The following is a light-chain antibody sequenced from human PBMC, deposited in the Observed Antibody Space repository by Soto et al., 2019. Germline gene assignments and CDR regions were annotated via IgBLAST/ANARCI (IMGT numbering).Light chain of an antibody. CDR2: GAS. CDR3: QQYSSAPRT. J-gene: IGKJ1*01. V-gene: IGKV3-20*01. Sequence: EIVLTQSPGTLSLSPGERATLSCRASQSISNNYLAWYQQKPGQAPRLLLYGASNRATGIPARFSGSGSGTDFTLVISRLEPEDFAVFYCQQYSSAPRTFGQGTKVEIK. CDR1: QSISNNY.